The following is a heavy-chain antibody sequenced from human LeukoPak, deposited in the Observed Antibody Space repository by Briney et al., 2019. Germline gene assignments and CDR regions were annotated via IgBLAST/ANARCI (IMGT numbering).Heavy chain of an antibody. CDR2: IYYSGST. V-gene: IGHV4-59*01. D-gene: IGHD6-19*01. CDR3: ARGAGGWYAPFDY. CDR1: GGSISGYY. Sequence: SETLSLTCTVSGGSISGYYWSWIRQPPGKGLEWIGYIYYSGSTNYNPSLKSRVTISVDTSKNQFSLKLSSVTAADTAVYYCARGAGGWYAPFDYWGQGTLVTVSS. J-gene: IGHJ4*02.